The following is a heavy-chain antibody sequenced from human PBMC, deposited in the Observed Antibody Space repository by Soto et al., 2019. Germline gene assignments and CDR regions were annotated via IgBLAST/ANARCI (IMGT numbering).Heavy chain of an antibody. CDR3: AKGRSYYYYYGVDV. CDR1: GFTFSSYA. Sequence: PGGSLRLSCAASGFTFSSYAMGWFRQAPGKGLEWVSDIIDSGGSTYYADSVKGRFTISRDNSKSTLYLQMNSLRAEDTALYYCAKGRSYYYYYGVDVWGQGTTVTVSS. CDR2: IIDSGGST. V-gene: IGHV3-23*01. J-gene: IGHJ6*02.